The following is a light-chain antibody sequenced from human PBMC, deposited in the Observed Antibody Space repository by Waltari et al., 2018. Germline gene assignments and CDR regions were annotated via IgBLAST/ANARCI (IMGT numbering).Light chain of an antibody. Sequence: SYVLTQPPSASVAPGKTARITCGGNNVGSKRGHWYQQKPGQAPLLVVYDDSARPSGIPDRFSASNSGNTATLTISRVENGDEADYYCQVWDTSSDRVVFGGGTKLTVL. CDR2: DDS. CDR3: QVWDTSSDRVV. J-gene: IGLJ2*01. V-gene: IGLV3-21*03. CDR1: NVGSKR.